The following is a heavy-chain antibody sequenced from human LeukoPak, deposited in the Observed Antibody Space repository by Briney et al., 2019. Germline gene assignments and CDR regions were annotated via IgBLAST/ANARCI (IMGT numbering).Heavy chain of an antibody. CDR1: GGTFSSYA. J-gene: IGHJ4*02. D-gene: IGHD5-24*01. CDR3: ARDGPRRDGYNKFDY. V-gene: IGHV1-69*01. CDR2: IIPIFGTA. Sequence: SVKVSCKASGGTFSSYAISWVRQAPGQGLEWMGGIIPIFGTANYAQKFQGRVTITADESTSTAYMELSSLRSEDTAVYYCARDGPRRDGYNKFDYWGQGTLVTVSS.